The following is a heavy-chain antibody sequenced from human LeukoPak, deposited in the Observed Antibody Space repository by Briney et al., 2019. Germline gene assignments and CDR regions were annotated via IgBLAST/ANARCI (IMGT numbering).Heavy chain of an antibody. CDR3: ARGSTRDSSGYHYRDAFDI. D-gene: IGHD3-22*01. Sequence: VASVKVSCKASGYTFTGYYMYWVRQAPGQGLEWMGWINPNSGGTNYAQKFQGRVTMTRDTSISTAYMELSRLRSDDTAVYYCARGSTRDSSGYHYRDAFDIWGQGTMVTVSS. CDR2: INPNSGGT. CDR1: GYTFTGYY. V-gene: IGHV1-2*02. J-gene: IGHJ3*02.